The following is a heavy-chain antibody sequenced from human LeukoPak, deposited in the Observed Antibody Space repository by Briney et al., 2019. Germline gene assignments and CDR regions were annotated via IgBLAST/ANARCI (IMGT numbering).Heavy chain of an antibody. V-gene: IGHV1-18*01. J-gene: IGHJ4*02. CDR1: GYTFTSYG. Sequence: GASVKVSCKASGYTFTSYGISWVRQAPGQGLEWMGWISAYNGNTNYAQKLQGRVTMTTDTSTSTAYMELRSLRSDDTAVYYCATQYCSRSSCYPCWVDYWGQGTLATVSS. CDR3: ATQYCSRSSCYPCWVDY. CDR2: ISAYNGNT. D-gene: IGHD2-2*01.